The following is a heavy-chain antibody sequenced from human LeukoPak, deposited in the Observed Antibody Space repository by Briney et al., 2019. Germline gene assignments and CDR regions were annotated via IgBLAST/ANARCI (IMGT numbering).Heavy chain of an antibody. D-gene: IGHD3-22*01. CDR2: INHSGST. Sequence: SSETLSLTCAVYGASFSGYYWSWIRQPPGKGLEWIGEINHSGSTNYNPSLKSRATISVDTSKNQFSLKLSSVTAADTAVYYCARGPAVYDSSGYYPDYWGQGTLVTVSS. J-gene: IGHJ4*02. V-gene: IGHV4-34*01. CDR3: ARGPAVYDSSGYYPDY. CDR1: GASFSGYY.